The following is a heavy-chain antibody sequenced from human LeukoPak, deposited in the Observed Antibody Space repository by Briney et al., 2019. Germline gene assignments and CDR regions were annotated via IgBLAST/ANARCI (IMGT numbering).Heavy chain of an antibody. D-gene: IGHD3-10*01. CDR1: RFTFSNAW. V-gene: IGHV3-15*01. CDR2: IKRKTDGCTT. J-gene: IGHJ5*02. CDR3: TTAVCAAMVRGVISCWFDH. Sequence: GGSLRLSCAASRFTFSNAWMSWVRQAPGKGVEGVGRIKRKTDGCTTDYAGHGKDRLTISRDDTKNTLYLQMNSLKPEHTAVSYCTTAVCAAMVRGVISCWFDHWGQGTLVTVSS.